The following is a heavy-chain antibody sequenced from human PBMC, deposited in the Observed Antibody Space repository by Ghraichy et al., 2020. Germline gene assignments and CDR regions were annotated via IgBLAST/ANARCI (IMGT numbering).Heavy chain of an antibody. J-gene: IGHJ6*02. Sequence: SETLSLTCTVSGGSIISGDYYWSWIRQPPGKGLEWIGYIYYSGNTYYKSSLKSRTTISVDTSKNQFSLKLSSVTAADTAVYYCVRERVTWSGSHRAVDVWGQGTTVTVSS. D-gene: IGHD3-3*01. CDR1: GGSIISGDYY. CDR2: IYYSGNT. CDR3: VRERVTWSGSHRAVDV. V-gene: IGHV4-30-4*01.